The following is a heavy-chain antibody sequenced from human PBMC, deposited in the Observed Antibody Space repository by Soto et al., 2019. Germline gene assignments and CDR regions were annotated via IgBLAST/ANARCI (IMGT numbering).Heavy chain of an antibody. V-gene: IGHV1-69*06. J-gene: IGHJ6*02. D-gene: IGHD6-19*01. Sequence: ASVKVSCKASGYTFTSYYMHWVRQAPGQGLEWMGVIIPICGTANYAQKFQGRVTITADKSTSTAYMELSSLRSEDTAVYYCARIAVAGTGIYYYYGMDVWGQGTTVTVSS. CDR2: IIPICGTA. CDR3: ARIAVAGTGIYYYYGMDV. CDR1: GYTFTSYY.